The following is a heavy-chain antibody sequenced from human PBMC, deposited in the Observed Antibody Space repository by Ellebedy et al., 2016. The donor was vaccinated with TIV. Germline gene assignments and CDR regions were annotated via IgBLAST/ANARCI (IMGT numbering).Heavy chain of an antibody. CDR3: ASLPNTAAANP. Sequence: GESLKISXKASGYSFTSYWIGWVRQTPGKGLEWIGKIYPDDADPTYSPPFEGQVIISDDKSTNTAYLQWNSLRASDSAIYYCASLPNTAAANPWGQGTLVTVSS. CDR1: GYSFTSYW. D-gene: IGHD4-17*01. J-gene: IGHJ5*02. CDR2: IYPDDADP. V-gene: IGHV5-51*01.